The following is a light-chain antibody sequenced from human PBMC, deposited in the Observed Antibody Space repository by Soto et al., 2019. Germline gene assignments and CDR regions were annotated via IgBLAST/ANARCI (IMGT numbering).Light chain of an antibody. V-gene: IGLV3-9*01. J-gene: IGLJ3*02. CDR1: NIGSKN. CDR2: RDS. CDR3: QVWDSSTARV. Sequence: SYELTQPLSVSVALGQTARITCGGNNIGSKNVHWYQQKPGQAPVLGIYRDSNRPSGIPERFSGSNSGNTATLPISRDQAGDEAAYYCQVWDSSTARVFGGGTKLTVL.